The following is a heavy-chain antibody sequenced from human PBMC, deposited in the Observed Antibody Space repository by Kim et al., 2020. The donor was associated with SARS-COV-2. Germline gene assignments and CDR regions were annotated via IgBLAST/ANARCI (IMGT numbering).Heavy chain of an antibody. D-gene: IGHD5-12*01. J-gene: IGHJ5*02. V-gene: IGHV4-59*12. Sequence: SETLSLTCTVSGGSITSDYWSWIRQPPGKGLEWIGYIYYTGSANYHPSLKSRVTMSVDTSKNQFTLKVTSVTAADTAVYYCARGSVDIRFDPCGQGNLLTLSS. CDR3: ARGSVDIRFDP. CDR2: IYYTGSA. CDR1: GGSITSDY.